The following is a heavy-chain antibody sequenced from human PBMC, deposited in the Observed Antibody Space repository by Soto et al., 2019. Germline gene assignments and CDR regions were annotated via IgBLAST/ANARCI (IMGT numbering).Heavy chain of an antibody. CDR3: ARDGTLYDSNGYYYVY. CDR2: IIPVFGKP. CDR1: GVTFSRSA. D-gene: IGHD3-22*01. J-gene: IGHJ4*02. Sequence: SVKVSCKASGVTFSRSAINWVRQAPGQGLEWMGGIIPVFGKPNYAQKFQGRVTITADESTSTAYMELRRLTSEDTAVYYCARDGTLYDSNGYYYVYWGQGTLVTVSS. V-gene: IGHV1-69*13.